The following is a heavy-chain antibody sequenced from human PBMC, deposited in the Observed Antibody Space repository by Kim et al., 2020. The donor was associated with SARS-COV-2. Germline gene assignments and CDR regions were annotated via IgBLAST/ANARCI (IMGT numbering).Heavy chain of an antibody. Sequence: ASVKVSCRASEYTFTTYPIHWVRQAPGQRLEWVGWTNAANGDKKYSQRFQGRVTITGDTSPTQAYMAPSSLTSEDTAVYYCARGVGYNGYEPFDHWGQGT. CDR2: TNAANGDK. D-gene: IGHD5-12*01. J-gene: IGHJ4*02. CDR3: ARGVGYNGYEPFDH. CDR1: EYTFTTYP. V-gene: IGHV1-3*01.